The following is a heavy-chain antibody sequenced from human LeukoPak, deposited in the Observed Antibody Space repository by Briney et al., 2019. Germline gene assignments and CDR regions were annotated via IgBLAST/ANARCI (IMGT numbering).Heavy chain of an antibody. J-gene: IGHJ5*02. CDR2: LYSDGST. D-gene: IGHD3-22*01. Sequence: GGSLSLSYAAAEFTISDKNMSWVRQAPGKGLEWVSILYSDGSTYYADSVEGRFTISRDNSKNTLFFQMNSLRVEDTAVYYCAKSERLTMIGGWAPTRDAWRQRTLVTVSS. V-gene: IGHV3-66*01. CDR3: AKSERLTMIGGWAPTRDA. CDR1: EFTISDKN.